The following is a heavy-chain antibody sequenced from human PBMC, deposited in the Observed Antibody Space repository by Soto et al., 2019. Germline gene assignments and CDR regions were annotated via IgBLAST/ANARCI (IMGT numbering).Heavy chain of an antibody. CDR3: ARGKGTRWYESSDY. CDR2: ISYDGGTK. J-gene: IGHJ4*02. V-gene: IGHV3-30*03. Sequence: GGSLRLSCETSGFTFTSFDMHWVRQAPGKGLEWVAVISYDGGTKYYADSVKGRFTISRDDFKNTLYLQMNSLRAEDTAIYYCARGKGTRWYESSDYWGQGTLVTVSS. CDR1: GFTFTSFD. D-gene: IGHD2-15*01.